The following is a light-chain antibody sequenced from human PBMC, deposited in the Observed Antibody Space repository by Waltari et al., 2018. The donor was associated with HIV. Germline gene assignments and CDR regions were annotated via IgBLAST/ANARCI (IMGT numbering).Light chain of an antibody. Sequence: IMLTMSPLSLPVTPGDPASIPCRSTQSLLHSNGYNYLDWYLQKPGQSPQVLMYLGSSRASGVPDRFSGSGSGTDFTLKISRVEAEDVGLYYCMQALQTPITFGQGTRLEIK. CDR1: QSLLHSNGYNY. CDR3: MQALQTPIT. J-gene: IGKJ5*01. V-gene: IGKV2-28*01. CDR2: LGS.